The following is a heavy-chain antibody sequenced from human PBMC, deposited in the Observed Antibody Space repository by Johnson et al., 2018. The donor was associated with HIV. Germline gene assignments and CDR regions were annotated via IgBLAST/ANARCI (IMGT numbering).Heavy chain of an antibody. CDR1: GFTFSSYW. J-gene: IGHJ3*02. Sequence: VQLVESGGGLVQPGGSLRLSCAASGFTFSSYWMHWVRQAPGKGLEWVSGINWNGGSTGYADSVKGRFAISRDNAKNSLYLQMNSLRAEDTALYYCARASAATKGNAFDIWGQGTMVTVSS. CDR3: ARASAATKGNAFDI. CDR2: INWNGGST. V-gene: IGHV3-20*04. D-gene: IGHD1-26*01.